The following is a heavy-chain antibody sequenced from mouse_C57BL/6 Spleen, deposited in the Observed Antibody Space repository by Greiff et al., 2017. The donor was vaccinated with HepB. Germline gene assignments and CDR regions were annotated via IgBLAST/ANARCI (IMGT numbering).Heavy chain of an antibody. J-gene: IGHJ4*01. CDR3: ARGNYGSSFYYAMDY. Sequence: QVQLKQSGAELVKPGASVKLSCKASGYTFTSYWMQWVKQRPGQGLEWIGEIDPSDSYTNYNQKFKGKATLTVDTSSSTAYMQLSSLTSEDSAVYYCARGNYGSSFYYAMDYWGQGTSVTVSS. CDR2: IDPSDSYT. V-gene: IGHV1-50*01. D-gene: IGHD1-1*01. CDR1: GYTFTSYW.